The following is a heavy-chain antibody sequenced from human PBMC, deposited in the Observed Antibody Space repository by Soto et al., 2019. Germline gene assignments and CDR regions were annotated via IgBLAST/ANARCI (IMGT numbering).Heavy chain of an antibody. CDR3: ARGGWNGRFAD. CDR2: INSDGSST. CDR1: GFTFSSYW. D-gene: IGHD1-1*01. V-gene: IGHV3-74*01. J-gene: IGHJ4*02. Sequence: EVQLVESGGGLVQPGGSLRLSCAASGFTFSSYWMHWVRQAPGKGLVWVSRINSDGSSTNYADSLKGRFTISRDNAKHTLYLQMNSVRAEDTAVYYCARGGWNGRFADWGQGTLVTVSS.